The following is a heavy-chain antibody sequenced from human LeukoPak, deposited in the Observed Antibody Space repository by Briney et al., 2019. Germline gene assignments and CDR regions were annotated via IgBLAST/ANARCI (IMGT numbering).Heavy chain of an antibody. CDR2: IYYSGST. Sequence: SETLSLTCTVSGGSISSYYWSWIRQPPGKGLEWIGYIYYSGSTNYNPSLKSRVTISVDTSKTQFSLKLSSVTAADTAVYYCARIPVTPVPAFDIWGQGTMVTVSS. CDR3: ARIPVTPVPAFDI. D-gene: IGHD4-4*01. CDR1: GGSISSYY. J-gene: IGHJ3*02. V-gene: IGHV4-59*01.